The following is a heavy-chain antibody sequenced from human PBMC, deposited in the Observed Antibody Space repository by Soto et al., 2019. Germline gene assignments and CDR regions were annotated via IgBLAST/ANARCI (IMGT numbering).Heavy chain of an antibody. J-gene: IGHJ4*02. D-gene: IGHD6-13*01. V-gene: IGHV3-23*01. Sequence: LRLSCAASGFSFSDYAMSWVRQAPGKGLEWVSVISESGGSTHYADSVRGRFTVSRDNSKNSLSLRMNSLRDEDTAVYFCAKRSPYSSGWYSPIFDYWGQGALVTV. CDR1: GFSFSDYA. CDR3: AKRSPYSSGWYSPIFDY. CDR2: ISESGGST.